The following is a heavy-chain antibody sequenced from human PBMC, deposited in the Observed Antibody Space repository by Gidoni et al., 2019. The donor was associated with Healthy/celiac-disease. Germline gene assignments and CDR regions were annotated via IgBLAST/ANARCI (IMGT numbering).Heavy chain of an antibody. CDR3: ARAEPGYSYGLALY. CDR1: GLTFSSYS. J-gene: IGHJ4*02. D-gene: IGHD5-18*01. Sequence: EVQLVESGGGLVKPGGSLRLSCEASGLTFSSYSMNWVRQAPGNGLEWVSSISSSSSYIYYADSVKGRFTISRDNAKNSLYLQMNSLRAEDTAVYYCARAEPGYSYGLALYWGQGTLVTVSS. CDR2: ISSSSSYI. V-gene: IGHV3-21*01.